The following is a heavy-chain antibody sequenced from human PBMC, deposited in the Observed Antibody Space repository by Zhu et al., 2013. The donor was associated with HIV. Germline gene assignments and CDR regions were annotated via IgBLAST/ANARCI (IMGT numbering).Heavy chain of an antibody. CDR2: VNPRDVTT. J-gene: IGHJ5*02. V-gene: IGHV1-46*02. CDR3: ARWGYCSSISCGAGDWFDP. Sequence: QVQLVQSGADVKRPGAAVRVSCKASGYTLNNYYMHWVRQAPGQGLEWMGVVNPRDVTTTLAEKFQDRLTLTSDTSTSTVYMELSSLRVEDTAVYYCARWGYCSSISCGAGDWFDPVGPGNPGHRLL. CDR1: GYTLNNYY. D-gene: IGHD2-2*01.